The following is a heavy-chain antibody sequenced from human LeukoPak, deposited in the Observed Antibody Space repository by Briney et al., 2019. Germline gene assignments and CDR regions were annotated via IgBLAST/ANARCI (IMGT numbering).Heavy chain of an antibody. CDR3: AKAFMGGRVITTELDY. CDR1: GFTFSSYG. D-gene: IGHD3-22*01. V-gene: IGHV3-30*02. CDR2: IWYDGSNK. Sequence: GGSLRLSCAASGFTFSSYGMHWVRQAPGKGLEWVAVIWYDGSNKYYADSVKGRFTISRDNSKNTLYLQMNSLRAEDTAVYYCAKAFMGGRVITTELDYWGQGTLVTVSS. J-gene: IGHJ4*02.